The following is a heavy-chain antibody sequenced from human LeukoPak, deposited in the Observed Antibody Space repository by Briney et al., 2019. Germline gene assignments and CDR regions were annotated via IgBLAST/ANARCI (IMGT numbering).Heavy chain of an antibody. J-gene: IGHJ4*02. CDR2: IKQDGSEK. CDR3: ARDQKQQSSTY. V-gene: IGHV3-7*01. CDR1: GFTFSSYW. D-gene: IGHD6-13*01. Sequence: GGSLRLSCAASGFTFSSYWMSWVRQAPGKGLEWVANIKQDGSEKYYVDSVKGRFTISRDNAKNSLSLQMNSLRAEDTAIYYCARDQKQQSSTYWGQGTLVTVSS.